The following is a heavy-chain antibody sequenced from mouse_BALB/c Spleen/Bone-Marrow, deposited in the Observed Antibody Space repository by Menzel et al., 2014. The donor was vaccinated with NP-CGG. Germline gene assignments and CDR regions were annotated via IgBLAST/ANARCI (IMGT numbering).Heavy chain of an antibody. CDR3: ARELYYFDY. V-gene: IGHV3-5*02. J-gene: IGHJ2*01. CDR1: GISITTGNYR. Sequence: EVQLQQSGPGLVKPSQTVSLTCTVTGISITTGNYRWSWIRQFPGNKLKWIGYIYYSGTITYNPSLTSRTTITRDTSKNQFFLEMNSLTAEDTATYYCARELYYFDYWGQGTTLTVSS. CDR2: IYYSGTI.